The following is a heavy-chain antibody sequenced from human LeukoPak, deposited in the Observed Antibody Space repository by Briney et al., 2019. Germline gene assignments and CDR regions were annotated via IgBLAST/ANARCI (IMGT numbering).Heavy chain of an antibody. D-gene: IGHD6-19*01. V-gene: IGHV3-23*01. J-gene: IGHJ6*02. CDR2: ISGSGGST. Sequence: GGSLRLSCAASGFTFSSYAMSWVRQAPGKGLEWVSAISGSGGSTYYADSVKGRFTISRDNSKNTLYLQMNSLRAEDTAVYYCAKDMYSSGSYYGMDVWGQGTTVTVSS. CDR1: GFTFSSYA. CDR3: AKDMYSSGSYYGMDV.